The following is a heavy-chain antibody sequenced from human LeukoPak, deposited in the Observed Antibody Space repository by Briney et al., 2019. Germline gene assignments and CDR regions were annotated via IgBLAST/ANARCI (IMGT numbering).Heavy chain of an antibody. D-gene: IGHD3-10*01. CDR3: ARFLWFGEPDMDV. J-gene: IGHJ6*03. V-gene: IGHV1-18*01. Sequence: FQDRVTMTTDTSTSTAYMELRSLRSDDTAVYYCARFLWFGEPDMDVWGKGTTVTVSS.